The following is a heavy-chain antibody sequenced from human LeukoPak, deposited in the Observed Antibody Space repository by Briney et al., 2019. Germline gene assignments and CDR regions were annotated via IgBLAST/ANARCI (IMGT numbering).Heavy chain of an antibody. CDR3: ARFRLSYFDY. CDR2: IYYSGST. Sequence: SETLSLTCTVSGGSISSGGYYWSWIRQHPGKGLEWIGYIYYSGSTYYNPSLKSRVTISVDTSKNQFSLKLSSVTAADTAAYYCARFRLSYFDYWGQGTLVTVSS. D-gene: IGHD6-25*01. CDR1: GGSISSGGYY. J-gene: IGHJ4*02. V-gene: IGHV4-31*03.